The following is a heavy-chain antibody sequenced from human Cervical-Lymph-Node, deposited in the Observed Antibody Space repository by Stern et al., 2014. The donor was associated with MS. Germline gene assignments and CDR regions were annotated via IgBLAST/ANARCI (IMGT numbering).Heavy chain of an antibody. V-gene: IGHV3-33*01. D-gene: IGHD1-26*01. CDR3: ARDQSFHFDY. CDR1: GFTFSSYG. J-gene: IGHJ4*02. CDR2: IWYDGSNK. Sequence: QVQLVQSGGGVVQPGRSLRLSCAASGFTFSSYGMHWVRQAPGKGLEWVAVIWYDGSNKHYADSVKGRFTISRDNSKNTLYLQMNSLRAEDTALYYCARDQSFHFDYWGQGTLVTVSS.